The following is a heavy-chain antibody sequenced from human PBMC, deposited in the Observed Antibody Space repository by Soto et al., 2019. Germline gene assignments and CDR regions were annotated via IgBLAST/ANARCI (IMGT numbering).Heavy chain of an antibody. V-gene: IGHV1-69*06. Sequence: SVKVSCKDSGGLFSSFAISWVRQAPGQGLEWMRGIIPVFGTANYAQKFQGRVTITADKSTSTAYMELSSLRSEDTAVYYCARAADTYYDFWSGYYRVYYYYGMDVWGQGTTVTVSS. J-gene: IGHJ6*02. CDR1: GGLFSSFA. CDR3: ARAADTYYDFWSGYYRVYYYYGMDV. CDR2: IIPVFGTA. D-gene: IGHD3-3*01.